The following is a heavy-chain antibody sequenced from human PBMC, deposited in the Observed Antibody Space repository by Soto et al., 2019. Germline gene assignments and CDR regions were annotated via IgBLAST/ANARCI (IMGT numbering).Heavy chain of an antibody. J-gene: IGHJ5*02. D-gene: IGHD3-10*01. CDR1: GGSFSGYY. CDR3: ARGELRVTMVRGGKIDP. Sequence: QVQLQQWGAGLLKPSETLSLTCAVYGGSFSGYYWSWIRQPPGKGLEWIGEINHSGSTNYNPSLKSRVTISVDTSKNQFSLKLSSVTAADTAVYYCARGELRVTMVRGGKIDPWGQGTLVTVSS. CDR2: INHSGST. V-gene: IGHV4-34*01.